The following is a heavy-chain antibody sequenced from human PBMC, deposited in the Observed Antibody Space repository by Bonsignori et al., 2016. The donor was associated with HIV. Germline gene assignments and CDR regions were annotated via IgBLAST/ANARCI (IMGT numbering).Heavy chain of an antibody. Sequence: RQAPGKGLEWVSYISSSGSTIYYADSVKGRFTISRDNAKNSLYLQMNSLRAEDTAVYYCARDRAAAYNWFDPWGQGTLVTVSS. D-gene: IGHD6-13*01. CDR2: ISSSGSTI. CDR3: ARDRAAAYNWFDP. J-gene: IGHJ5*02. V-gene: IGHV3-11*01.